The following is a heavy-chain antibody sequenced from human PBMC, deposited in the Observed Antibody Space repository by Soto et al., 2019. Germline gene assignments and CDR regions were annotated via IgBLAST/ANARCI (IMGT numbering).Heavy chain of an antibody. Sequence: QVQLVESGGGVVQPGRSLRLSCAASGFTFSSYAMHWVRQAPGKGLEWVADISYDGSNKYYADSVKGRFTISRDNSKNTLYLQMNSLRAEDTAVYYCARDARVVVARPFNWFDPWGQGTLFTVSS. CDR1: GFTFSSYA. D-gene: IGHD3-22*01. CDR3: ARDARVVVARPFNWFDP. J-gene: IGHJ5*02. CDR2: ISYDGSNK. V-gene: IGHV3-30-3*01.